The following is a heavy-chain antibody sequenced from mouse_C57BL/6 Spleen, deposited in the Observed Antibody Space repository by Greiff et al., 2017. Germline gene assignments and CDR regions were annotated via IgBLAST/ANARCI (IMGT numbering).Heavy chain of an antibody. Sequence: EVQLQQSGPELVKPGASVKISCKASGYTFTDYNMDWVKQSPGKSLEWIGDINPNNGGTIYNQKFKGKATLTVDKSASTAYMELRSLSSEDTAVYDCARRDYDGCAYWGQGTLVTVSA. V-gene: IGHV1-18*01. CDR3: ARRDYDGCAY. J-gene: IGHJ3*01. CDR1: GYTFTDYN. CDR2: INPNNGGT. D-gene: IGHD2-4*01.